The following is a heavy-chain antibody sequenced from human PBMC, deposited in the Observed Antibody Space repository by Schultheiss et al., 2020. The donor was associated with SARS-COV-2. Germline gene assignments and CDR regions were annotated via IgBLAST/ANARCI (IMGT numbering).Heavy chain of an antibody. CDR2: ISGSGGST. V-gene: IGHV3-23*01. CDR1: GFTFSSYA. CDR3: AKNTVQIFGVVDAFDI. D-gene: IGHD3-3*01. Sequence: GGSLRLSCAASGFTFSSYAMSCVRQAPGKGLEWVSAISGSGGSTYYADSVKGRFTISRDNSKNTLYLQMNSLRAEDTAVYYCAKNTVQIFGVVDAFDIWGQGTMVTVSS. J-gene: IGHJ3*02.